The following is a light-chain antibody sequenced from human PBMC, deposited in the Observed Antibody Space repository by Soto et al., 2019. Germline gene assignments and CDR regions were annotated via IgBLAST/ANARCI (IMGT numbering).Light chain of an antibody. CDR1: SSDVGSYNY. CDR3: SSYTGSSTPYV. V-gene: IGLV2-14*03. CDR2: DVS. J-gene: IGLJ1*01. Sequence: QSALTQPASVSGSPGQSITISCTGTSSDVGSYNYVSWYQQHPGKAPKLMIYDVSNRPSGVSNRFSGSKSGNTASLTISGLQAEDEADDYCSSYTGSSTPYVFGTGTKLTVL.